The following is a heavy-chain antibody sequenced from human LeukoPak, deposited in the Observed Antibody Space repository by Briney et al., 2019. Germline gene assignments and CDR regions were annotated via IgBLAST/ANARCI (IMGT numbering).Heavy chain of an antibody. CDR2: MNPNSGNT. D-gene: IGHD3-10*01. CDR3: ARGLDYYGSGSYYTWFDP. Sequence: ASVKVSCKASGYTFTSYDINWLRQATGQGLEWMVWMNPNSGNTGYAQKFQGRVTMTRNTSISTAYMELSSLRSEDTAVYYCARGLDYYGSGSYYTWFDPWGQGTLVTVSS. V-gene: IGHV1-8*01. J-gene: IGHJ5*02. CDR1: GYTFTSYD.